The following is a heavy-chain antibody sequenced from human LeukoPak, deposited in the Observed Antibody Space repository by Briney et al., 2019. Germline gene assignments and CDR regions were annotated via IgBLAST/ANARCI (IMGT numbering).Heavy chain of an antibody. J-gene: IGHJ4*02. D-gene: IGHD3-10*01. V-gene: IGHV3-48*01. CDR2: ISSSGSST. CDR1: GITFSSYS. Sequence: GGSLRLSCAASGITFSSYSMNWVRQAPGKGLEWVSYISSSGSSTHYADPAKGRFTISRDNAKNSLYLQMNSLRVEDTAVYYCARERGNYLRYWGQGTLVTVSS. CDR3: ARERGNYLRY.